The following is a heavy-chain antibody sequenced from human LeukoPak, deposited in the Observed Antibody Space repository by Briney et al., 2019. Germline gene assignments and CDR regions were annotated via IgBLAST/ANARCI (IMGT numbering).Heavy chain of an antibody. V-gene: IGHV5-51*01. D-gene: IGHD3-9*01. J-gene: IGHJ5*02. CDR3: ARHGSDYDILTVYYNNWFDP. CDR2: IYLCDSDT. CDR1: GYSFTSYC. Sequence: GESLKISCKGSGYSFTSYCIGWVRQIPGKGLEWMGIIYLCDSDTRYSPSIQGPVTIPANKPLSPAYPPQSTPKTPDTAMYYCARHGSDYDILTVYYNNWFDPWGQGTLVTVSS.